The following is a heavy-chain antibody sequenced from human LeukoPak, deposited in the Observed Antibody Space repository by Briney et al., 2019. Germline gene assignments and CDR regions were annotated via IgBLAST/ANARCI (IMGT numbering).Heavy chain of an antibody. Sequence: GRSLRLSCAASGFTFSSYAMHWVRQAPGKGLEWVAVISYDGSNKYYADSVKGRFTISRDNAKNSLYLQMNSLRAEDTAVYYCARSYDSSGYYYGYWGQGTLVTVSS. CDR2: ISYDGSNK. CDR3: ARSYDSSGYYYGY. J-gene: IGHJ4*02. V-gene: IGHV3-30*04. D-gene: IGHD3-22*01. CDR1: GFTFSSYA.